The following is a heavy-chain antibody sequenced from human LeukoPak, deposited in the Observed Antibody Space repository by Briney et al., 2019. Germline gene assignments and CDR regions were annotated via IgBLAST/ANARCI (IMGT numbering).Heavy chain of an antibody. Sequence: PGGSLRLSCAASGFTFSSYSMNWVRQAPGKGLEWVSYISSSSSTIYYADSVKGRFTISRDNAKNSLYLQMNSLRAEDTGVYYCARDGDGDYYYMDVWGKGTTVNVSS. V-gene: IGHV3-48*04. CDR3: ARDGDGDYYYMDV. J-gene: IGHJ6*03. CDR2: ISSSSSTI. CDR1: GFTFSSYS. D-gene: IGHD7-27*01.